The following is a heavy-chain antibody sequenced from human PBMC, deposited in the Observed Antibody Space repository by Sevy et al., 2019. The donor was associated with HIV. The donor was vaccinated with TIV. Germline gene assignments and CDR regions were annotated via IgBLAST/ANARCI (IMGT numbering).Heavy chain of an antibody. V-gene: IGHV3-7*03. CDR3: AKAGLPGAFDI. Sequence: GGSLRLSCAASGFTFSSYWMSWVRQAPGKGLEWVANIKQDGSEKYYVDSVKGRFTISRDNSKNTLYLQMNSLRAEDTAVYYCAKAGLPGAFDIWGQGTMVTVSS. CDR2: IKQDGSEK. CDR1: GFTFSSYW. J-gene: IGHJ3*02. D-gene: IGHD4-17*01.